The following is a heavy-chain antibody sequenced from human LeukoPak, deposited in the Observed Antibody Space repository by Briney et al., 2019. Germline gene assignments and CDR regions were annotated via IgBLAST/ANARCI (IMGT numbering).Heavy chain of an antibody. CDR1: GFTFSNYA. J-gene: IGHJ4*02. Sequence: GGSLRLSCAASGFTFSNYAMNWVRQAPGKGLEWVSAISGNGGSTYNADSVKGRFTISRDNSKNTLYLQMNSLRAEDTAVYYCATDRNSGKYYDYWGQGTLVTVSS. CDR3: ATDRNSGKYYDY. CDR2: ISGNGGST. V-gene: IGHV3-23*01. D-gene: IGHD1-26*01.